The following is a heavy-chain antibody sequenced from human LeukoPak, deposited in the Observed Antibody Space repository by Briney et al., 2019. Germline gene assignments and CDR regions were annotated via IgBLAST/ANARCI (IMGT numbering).Heavy chain of an antibody. D-gene: IGHD3-10*01. J-gene: IGHJ4*02. Sequence: ASVKVSCKASGGTFSSYAISWVRQAPGQGLEWMGGIIPIFGTANYAQKFQGRVTITADKSTSTAYMELSSLRSEDTAVYYCARAEWSGSGSYYLVDYWGQGTLVTVSS. CDR2: IIPIFGTA. CDR1: GGTFSSYA. CDR3: ARAEWSGSGSYYLVDY. V-gene: IGHV1-69*06.